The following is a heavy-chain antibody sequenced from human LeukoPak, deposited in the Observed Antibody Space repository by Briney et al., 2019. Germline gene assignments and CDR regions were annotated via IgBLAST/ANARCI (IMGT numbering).Heavy chain of an antibody. CDR2: ISWSSGSI. CDR1: GFTFDDYA. V-gene: IGHV3-9*03. J-gene: IGHJ4*02. D-gene: IGHD2-2*01. CDR3: VRGYCSSTSCYDFRD. Sequence: GGSLRLSCAASGFTFDDYAMHWVRQAPGKGLEWVSGISWSSGSIGYADSVKGRFTISRDNAKNSLYLQMNSLRAEDMALYYCVRGYCSSTSCYDFRDWGQGTLVTVSS.